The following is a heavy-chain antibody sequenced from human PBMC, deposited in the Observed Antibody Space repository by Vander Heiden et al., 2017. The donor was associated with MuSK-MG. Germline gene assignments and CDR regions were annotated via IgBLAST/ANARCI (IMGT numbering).Heavy chain of an antibody. D-gene: IGHD3-22*01. J-gene: IGHJ4*02. CDR3: AKEGSGYYVDY. V-gene: IGHV3-9*01. CDR1: GVTFDDSA. CDR2: ISWNSGSV. Sequence: EVQLVESGGGLVQPGRSLRLCCAASGVTFDDSAIHWVRQAPGKGLEWVSGISWNSGSVGYADSVKGRFTISRDNAKNSLYLQMNSLRPEDTALYYCAKEGSGYYVDYWGQGTLVTVSS.